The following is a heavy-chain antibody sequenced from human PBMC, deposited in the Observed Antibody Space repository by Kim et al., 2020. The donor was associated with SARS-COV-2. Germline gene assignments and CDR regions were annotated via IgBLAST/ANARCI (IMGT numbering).Heavy chain of an antibody. J-gene: IGHJ6*02. V-gene: IGHV3-49*04. D-gene: IGHD3-10*01. CDR1: GFTFGDYA. CDR2: IRSKAYGGTT. CDR3: TRVDTMVRGVIQNYYYYGMDV. Sequence: GGSLRLSCTASGFTFGDYAMSWVRQAPGKGLEWVGFIRSKAYGGTTEYAASVKGRFTISRDDSKSIAYLQMNSLKTEDTAVYYCTRVDTMVRGVIQNYYYYGMDVWGQGTTVTVSS.